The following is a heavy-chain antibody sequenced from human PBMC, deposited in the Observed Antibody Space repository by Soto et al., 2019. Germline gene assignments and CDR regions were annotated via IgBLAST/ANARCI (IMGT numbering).Heavy chain of an antibody. CDR1: GESFSGHH. Sequence: PSETLSLTCAVYGESFSGHHWAWIRQPPGKGLEWIGEINLSGGTNYNPSPKGRVTISVDTSKNQFSLKLTSVTAADTAVYYCARVLVTYGGTMVPYNWLDTWGQGKLVT. V-gene: IGHV4-34*01. J-gene: IGHJ5*02. CDR3: ARVLVTYGGTMVPYNWLDT. CDR2: INLSGGT. D-gene: IGHD3-16*01.